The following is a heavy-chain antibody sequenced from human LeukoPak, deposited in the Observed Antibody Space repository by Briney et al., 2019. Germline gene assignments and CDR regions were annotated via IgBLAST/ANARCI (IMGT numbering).Heavy chain of an antibody. Sequence: PGGSLRLSCAASGFTFSSHSMNWVRQAPGKGLEWVSSISGSSSYIYYADSVKGRFTISRDNAKNSLYLQMNSLRAEDTAVYYCARGAHGGFDYWGQGTLVTVSS. V-gene: IGHV3-21*01. CDR1: GFTFSSHS. J-gene: IGHJ4*02. D-gene: IGHD4-23*01. CDR2: ISGSSSYI. CDR3: ARGAHGGFDY.